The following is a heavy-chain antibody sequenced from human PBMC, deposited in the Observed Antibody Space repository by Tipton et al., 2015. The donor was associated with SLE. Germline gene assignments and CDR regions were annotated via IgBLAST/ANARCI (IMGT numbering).Heavy chain of an antibody. D-gene: IGHD3-3*01. CDR1: DDSITTDY. CDR2: VSYSGVT. Sequence: TLSLTCTVSDDSITTDYWTWIRQPPGKGLEYIGIVSYSGVTNSNPSLQSRVTMSIDASKKQVSLRLSSVTAADTVVYYCASSPGVTLFPVVTYFALWGQEILVPVTS. CDR3: ASSPGVTLFPVVTYFAL. V-gene: IGHV4-59*13. J-gene: IGHJ4*02.